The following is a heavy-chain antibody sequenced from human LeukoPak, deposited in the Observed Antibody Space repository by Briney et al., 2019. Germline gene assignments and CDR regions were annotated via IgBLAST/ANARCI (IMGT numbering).Heavy chain of an antibody. Sequence: GGSLRLSCAASGFTFSSYWMSWVRQAPGKGLEYVSTISGNGGTTYYADSVRGRFTISRDNSKNTLYLQMTSLRAEDTAVYYCVKDLSGAWAFDIWSQGTMVTVSS. CDR2: ISGNGGTT. CDR3: VKDLSGAWAFDI. J-gene: IGHJ3*02. D-gene: IGHD7-27*01. CDR1: GFTFSSYW. V-gene: IGHV3-64D*09.